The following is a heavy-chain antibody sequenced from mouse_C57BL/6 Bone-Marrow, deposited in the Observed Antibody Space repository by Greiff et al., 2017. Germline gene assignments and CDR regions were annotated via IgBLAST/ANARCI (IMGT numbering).Heavy chain of an antibody. CDR2: IDPNSGGT. D-gene: IGHD3-3*01. CDR3: ARGTTLFDY. CDR1: GYTFTSYW. J-gene: IGHJ2*01. V-gene: IGHV1-72*01. Sequence: VKQSCPASGYTFTSYWMHWVKQRPGRGLEWIGRIDPNSGGTKYNEKFKSKATLTVDKPSSTAYMQLSSLTSEDSAVYYCARGTTLFDYWGQGTTLTVSS.